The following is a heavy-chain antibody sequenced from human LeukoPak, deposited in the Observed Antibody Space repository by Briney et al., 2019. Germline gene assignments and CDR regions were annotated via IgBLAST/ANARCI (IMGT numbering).Heavy chain of an antibody. D-gene: IGHD6-13*01. V-gene: IGHV4-59*01. CDR3: ARGLMMAVAGRGEFHY. CDR2: IYYSGST. Sequence: SETLSLTCIVSGGSISRYYWSWIRRPPGKGLEWIGYIYYSGSTNYNPSLKSRVTISVDTSKNQFSLKLSSVTAADTAVYYCARGLMMAVAGRGEFHYWGQGTLVTVSS. CDR1: GGSISRYY. J-gene: IGHJ4*02.